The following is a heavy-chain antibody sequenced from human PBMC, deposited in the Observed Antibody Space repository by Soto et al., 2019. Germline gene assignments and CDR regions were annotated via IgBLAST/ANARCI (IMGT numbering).Heavy chain of an antibody. CDR3: ARGLYSSSYQPFDP. V-gene: IGHV4-31*03. CDR2: IYYSGST. D-gene: IGHD6-6*01. CDR1: GGSISSGGYY. Sequence: SETLSLTCTVSGGSISSGGYYWSWIRQHPGKGLEWIGYIYYSGSTYYNPSLKSRVTISVDASKNQFSLKLSSVTAADTAVYYCARGLYSSSYQPFDPWGQGTLVTVSS. J-gene: IGHJ5*02.